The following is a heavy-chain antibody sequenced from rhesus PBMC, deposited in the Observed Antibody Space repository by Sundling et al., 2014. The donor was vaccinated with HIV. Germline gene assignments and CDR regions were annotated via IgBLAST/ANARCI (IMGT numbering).Heavy chain of an antibody. CDR1: GFTFSSYV. V-gene: IGHV3S42*01. CDR3: AKAWTGVIIILGLDS. J-gene: IGHJ6*01. D-gene: IGHD3-34*01. Sequence: EVQLVESGGGLVQPGGSLRLSCAASGFTFSSYVMYWVRQAPGKGLEWISAISSGGGSTYYADSVKGRFTISRDNSKNTLSLQMNSLRTEDTAVYYCAKAWTGVIIILGLDSWGQGVVVTVSS. CDR2: ISSGGGST.